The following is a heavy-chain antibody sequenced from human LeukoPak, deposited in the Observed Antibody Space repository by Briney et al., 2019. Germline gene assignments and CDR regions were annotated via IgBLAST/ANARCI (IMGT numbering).Heavy chain of an antibody. CDR1: GYILTSYD. CDR3: ARSPNYYDRSGFSRPFDH. D-gene: IGHD3-22*01. Sequence: SVTVSCMCIGYILTSYDINWVRQARGRGLEWMGCLKPNSGKTGYAQKFQGTVTITRDTSKDTVYMELNSLRSEDTAVYYCARSPNYYDRSGFSRPFDHWGQGTLVTVSS. J-gene: IGHJ4*02. CDR2: LKPNSGKT. V-gene: IGHV1-8*01.